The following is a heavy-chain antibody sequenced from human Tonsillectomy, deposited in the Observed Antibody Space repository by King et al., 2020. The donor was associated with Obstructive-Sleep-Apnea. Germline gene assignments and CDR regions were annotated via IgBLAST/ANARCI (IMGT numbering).Heavy chain of an antibody. CDR1: GFTFGNYC. CDR3: VSAHSLGYSLGDNTMDV. J-gene: IGHJ6*02. Sequence: VQLVESGGGLVQPGGSLRLSCAASGFTFGNYCMSWVRQAPGKGLEWVANIKEDGGDKYYVDSVKGRFTISRDNAKNSLCLQMNSLRAEDTAVYYCVSAHSLGYSLGDNTMDVWGQGTTVTVSS. D-gene: IGHD5-18*01. V-gene: IGHV3-7*03. CDR2: IKEDGGDK.